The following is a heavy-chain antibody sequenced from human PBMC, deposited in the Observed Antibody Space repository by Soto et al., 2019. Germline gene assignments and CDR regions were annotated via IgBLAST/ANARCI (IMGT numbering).Heavy chain of an antibody. CDR2: ISGNNVNT. CDR1: GYAFGSYG. D-gene: IGHD3-16*02. Sequence: GASVKVSCKASGYAFGSYGISWVRQAPGQGLEWMGRISGNNVNTNYVQKLQGRVTLATDISTSTAYLELKSLRSDDTAVYYCARNMITFGGVIASEPWGQGTLVTVSS. J-gene: IGHJ5*02. CDR3: ARNMITFGGVIASEP. V-gene: IGHV1-18*01.